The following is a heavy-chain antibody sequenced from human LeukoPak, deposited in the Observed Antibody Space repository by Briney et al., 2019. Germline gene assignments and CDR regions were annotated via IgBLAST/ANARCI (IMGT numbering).Heavy chain of an antibody. CDR1: GYTFTSYG. J-gene: IGHJ3*02. CDR2: ISAYNGNT. D-gene: IGHD4/OR15-4a*01. CDR3: ARAKKTYGAARGPEEGDAFDI. V-gene: IGHV1-18*01. Sequence: GASVKVSCKASGYTFTSYGISWVRQAPGQGLEWMGWISAYNGNTNYAQKLQGRVTKTTDTSTSTAYMELRSLRSDDTAVYYCARAKKTYGAARGPEEGDAFDIWGQGTMVTVSS.